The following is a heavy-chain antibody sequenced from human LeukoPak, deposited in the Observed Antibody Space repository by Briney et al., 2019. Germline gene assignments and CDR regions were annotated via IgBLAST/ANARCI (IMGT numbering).Heavy chain of an antibody. J-gene: IGHJ4*02. V-gene: IGHV3-21*01. D-gene: IGHD3-9*01. CDR2: IDGSSSSI. Sequence: GGSLRLSCAASGFSLSTYNMNWVRQAPGKGLEWVSSIDGSSSSIYYAESLKGRFTISRDNAKNSLYLQMNSLRAEDTAVYYCATEILRYPTALDYWGQGTLVTVSS. CDR1: GFSLSTYN. CDR3: ATEILRYPTALDY.